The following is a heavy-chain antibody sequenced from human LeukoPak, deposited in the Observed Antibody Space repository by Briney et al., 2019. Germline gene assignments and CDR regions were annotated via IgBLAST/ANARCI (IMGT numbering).Heavy chain of an antibody. D-gene: IGHD3-22*01. V-gene: IGHV3-48*01. CDR2: ISSSSTTI. CDR1: GFTFSRYW. Sequence: GGSLRLSCAASGFTFSRYWMSWVRQAPGKGLEWVSYISSSSTTIYYADSVKGRFTISRDNAKNSLYLQMNSLRAEDTAVYFCARDYYDSSGYYFSSYWGQGTLVTVSS. J-gene: IGHJ4*02. CDR3: ARDYYDSSGYYFSSY.